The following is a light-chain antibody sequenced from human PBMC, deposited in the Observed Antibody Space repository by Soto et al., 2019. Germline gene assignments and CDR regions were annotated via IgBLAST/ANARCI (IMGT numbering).Light chain of an antibody. V-gene: IGKV3-11*01. CDR1: QSVSSY. J-gene: IGKJ5*01. Sequence: EVVFTQSPTTLSLYPGERATLSCRASQSVSSYLAWYQQKPGQAPRLLIYDASNRATGIPARFSGSGSGTDLTLTISSLEPEDFAVYYCQQRSNWRITFGQGTRLEIK. CDR2: DAS. CDR3: QQRSNWRIT.